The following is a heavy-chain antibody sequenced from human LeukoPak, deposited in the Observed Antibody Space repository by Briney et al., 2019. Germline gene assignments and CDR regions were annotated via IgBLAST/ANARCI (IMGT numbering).Heavy chain of an antibody. V-gene: IGHV3-66*01. Sequence: GGSLRLSCAASGFTFGTYWLSWVRQATGKGLEWVSIIYSGGTIYYADSVKGRFTISRDNSKNTVYLEMNSLRAEDTAVYYCARDGENHYYDYWGQGTLVTVST. CDR3: ARDGENHYYDY. CDR2: IYSGGTI. CDR1: GFTFGTYW. J-gene: IGHJ4*02. D-gene: IGHD7-27*01.